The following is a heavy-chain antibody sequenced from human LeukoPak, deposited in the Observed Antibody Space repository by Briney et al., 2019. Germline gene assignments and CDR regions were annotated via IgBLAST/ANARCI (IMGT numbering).Heavy chain of an antibody. CDR3: VKGSSGWYEGYFDY. Sequence: GGSLRLSCSASGFTFSWYAMHWVRQAPGKGLEYVSTISSNGGSTYYADSVKGRFTISRDNFKNTLYLQMSSLRAEDTAVYYCVKGSSGWYEGYFDYWGQGTLVTVSS. J-gene: IGHJ4*02. CDR2: ISSNGGST. D-gene: IGHD6-19*01. CDR1: GFTFSWYA. V-gene: IGHV3-64D*09.